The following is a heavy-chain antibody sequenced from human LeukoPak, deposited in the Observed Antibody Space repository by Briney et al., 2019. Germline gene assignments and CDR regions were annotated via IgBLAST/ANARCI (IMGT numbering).Heavy chain of an antibody. J-gene: IGHJ4*02. CDR3: ARSGKRYSSSWYRRYSDY. V-gene: IGHV4-34*01. CDR1: GGSFSGYY. CDR2: INHSGST. Sequence: PSETLSLTCAVYGGSFSGYYWSWIRQPPGKGLEWIGEINHSGSTNYNPSLKSRVTISVDTSKNQFSLKLSSVTAADTAVYYCARSGKRYSSSWYRRYSDYWGQGTLVTVSS. D-gene: IGHD6-13*01.